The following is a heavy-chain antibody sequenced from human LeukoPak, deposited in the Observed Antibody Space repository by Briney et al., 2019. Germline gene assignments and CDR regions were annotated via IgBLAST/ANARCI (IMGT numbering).Heavy chain of an antibody. J-gene: IGHJ4*02. CDR3: VRVVVVVAYYFDY. D-gene: IGHD2-15*01. CDR2: IYTSGST. Sequence: SETLSLTCTVSGGSISSGSYYWSWIRQPAGKGLEWVRRIYTSGSTNYNPSLKSPVTISIDTSKNQFSLKLSSATAADTSVYYCVRVVVVVAYYFDYWGQGTLVTVSS. V-gene: IGHV4-61*02. CDR1: GGSISSGSYY.